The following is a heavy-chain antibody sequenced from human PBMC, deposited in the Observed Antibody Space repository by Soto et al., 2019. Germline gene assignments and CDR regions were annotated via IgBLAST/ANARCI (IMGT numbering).Heavy chain of an antibody. V-gene: IGHV1-18*01. J-gene: IGHJ6*02. Sequence: QVQLVQSGAEVKKPGASVKVSCKASGYTFTSYGISWVRQAPGQGLEWMGWISAYNGNTNYAQKLQGRVTMTTDTSTSTAYMELMSLRSDDTAVYYCARLAIGYCSSTSCYGMDVWGQGTTVTVSS. D-gene: IGHD2-2*01. CDR1: GYTFTSYG. CDR3: ARLAIGYCSSTSCYGMDV. CDR2: ISAYNGNT.